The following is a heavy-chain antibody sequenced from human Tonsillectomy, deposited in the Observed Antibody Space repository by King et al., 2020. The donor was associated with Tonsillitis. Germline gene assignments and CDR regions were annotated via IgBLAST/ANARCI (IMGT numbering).Heavy chain of an antibody. V-gene: IGHV4-31*03. CDR3: ARDGEYCSGGSCYWSDY. Sequence: VQLQESGPGLVKPSQTLSLTCTVSGGSISSGGYYWRWIRQHPGKGLEWIGYIYYSGSTYYNPSLKSRVTISVDTSKNQFSLKLSSVTAADTAVYYCARDGEYCSGGSCYWSDYWGQGTLVTVSS. D-gene: IGHD2-15*01. J-gene: IGHJ4*02. CDR2: IYYSGST. CDR1: GGSISSGGYY.